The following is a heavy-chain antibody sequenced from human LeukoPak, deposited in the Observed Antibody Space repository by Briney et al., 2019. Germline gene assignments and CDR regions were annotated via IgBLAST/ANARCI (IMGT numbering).Heavy chain of an antibody. D-gene: IGHD4-17*01. CDR1: GGSISSYY. V-gene: IGHV4-59*08. J-gene: IGHJ3*02. CDR3: ARHEVLYGDYDAFDI. CDR2: MYYSGST. Sequence: SETLSLTCTVSGGSISSYYWSWIRQPPGKGLEWIGYMYYSGSTNYNPSLKSRVTISVDTSKNQFSLKLSSVTAADTAVYYCARHEVLYGDYDAFDIWSQGTMVTVSS.